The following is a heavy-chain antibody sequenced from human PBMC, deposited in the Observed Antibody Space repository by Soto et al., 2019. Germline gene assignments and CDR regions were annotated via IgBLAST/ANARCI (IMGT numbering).Heavy chain of an antibody. J-gene: IGHJ3*02. Sequence: PGGSLRLSCEASGFICSSYYMSWVRQAPGKGLEWVSTILVGGSTHYEDSVKGRFTISRDRSKNTVYLEMNSLTAGDTAVYYCAKATATGGGAFDICGQGTMVTVSS. CDR1: GFICSSYY. V-gene: IGHV3-23*01. D-gene: IGHD2-8*02. CDR2: ILVGGST. CDR3: AKATATGGGAFDI.